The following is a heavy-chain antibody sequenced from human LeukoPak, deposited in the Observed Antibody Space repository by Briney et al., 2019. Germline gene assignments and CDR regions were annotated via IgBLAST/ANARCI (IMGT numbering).Heavy chain of an antibody. CDR1: GFTFSSYA. Sequence: GGSLRLSCAASGFTFSSYAMHWVRQAPGKGLEWVAVISYDGSNKYYADSVKGRFTISRDNSKNTLYLQMNSLRAEDTAVYYCAFRFDYWGQGTLVTVSS. J-gene: IGHJ4*02. CDR2: ISYDGSNK. V-gene: IGHV3-30-3*01. CDR3: AFRFDY.